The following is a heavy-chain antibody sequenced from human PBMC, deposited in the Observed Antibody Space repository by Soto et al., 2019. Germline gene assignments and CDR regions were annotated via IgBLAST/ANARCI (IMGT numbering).Heavy chain of an antibody. J-gene: IGHJ4*02. CDR1: GFTVSCDY. V-gene: IGHV3-53*01. CDR3: TKVSPQWLVHDY. CDR2: IHFGGNT. D-gene: IGHD6-19*01. Sequence: GGSLRLSCAASGFTVSCDYVSWVRQAPGKGLECVSVIHFGGNTYYADSVKGRFTVSRDNSKNTLYLQMNSLRVEDTAIYFCTKVSPQWLVHDYWGQGTLVTVSS.